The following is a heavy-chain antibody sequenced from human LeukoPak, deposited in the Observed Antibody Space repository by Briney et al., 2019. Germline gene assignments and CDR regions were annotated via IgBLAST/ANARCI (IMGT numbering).Heavy chain of an antibody. CDR3: SKEGSDDYYFDY. V-gene: IGHV3-23*01. D-gene: IGHD2-21*02. J-gene: IGHJ4*02. CDR1: GFIFSDYG. Sequence: GGSLRLSCAASGFIFSDYGMSWARQAPGKGLEWVSVISSTGGNTYYADSVKGRFTTSRDNSKNTVYLQMNSLRAEDTALYYCSKEGSDDYYFDYWGQGTLLTVSS. CDR2: ISSTGGNT.